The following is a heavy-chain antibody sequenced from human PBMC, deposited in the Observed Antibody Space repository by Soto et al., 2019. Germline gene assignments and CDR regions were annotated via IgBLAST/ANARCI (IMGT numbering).Heavy chain of an antibody. D-gene: IGHD7-27*01. CDR2: IYYSGST. V-gene: IGHV4-59*12. J-gene: IGHJ4*02. CDR1: GGSISSYY. Sequence: SETLSLTCTVSGGSISSYYWSWIRQPPGKGLEWIGNIYYSGSTNYNPSLKSRVTISVDTSKNQFSLKLSSVTAADTAVYYCARDLTGFFDYWGQGTLVTVSS. CDR3: ARDLTGFFDY.